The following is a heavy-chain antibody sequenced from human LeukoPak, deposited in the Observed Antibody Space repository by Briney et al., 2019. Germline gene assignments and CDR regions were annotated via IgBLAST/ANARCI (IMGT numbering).Heavy chain of an antibody. Sequence: SETLSLTCTVSGYSISSGYYWGWIRQPPGKGLEWIGSIYHSGSTYYNPSLKSRVTISVDTSKNQFSLKLSSVTAADTAVYYCARGVLIYYDSSGYYYEYFDYWGQGTLVTVSS. CDR1: GYSISSGYY. D-gene: IGHD3-22*01. J-gene: IGHJ4*02. V-gene: IGHV4-38-2*02. CDR3: ARGVLIYYDSSGYYYEYFDY. CDR2: IYHSGST.